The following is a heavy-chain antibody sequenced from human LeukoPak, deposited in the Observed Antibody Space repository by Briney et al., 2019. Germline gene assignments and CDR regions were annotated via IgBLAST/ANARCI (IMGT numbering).Heavy chain of an antibody. V-gene: IGHV4-30-2*01. CDR2: IYHSGST. D-gene: IGHD6-13*01. Sequence: PSETLSLTCAVSGDSISSGGYSWSWIRQPPGKGLEWIGYIYHSGSTYYNPSLKSRVTISVDRSKNQFSLKLSSVTAADTAVYYCARVTAAAFDYWGQGTLVTVSS. CDR3: ARVTAAAFDY. CDR1: GDSISSGGYS. J-gene: IGHJ4*02.